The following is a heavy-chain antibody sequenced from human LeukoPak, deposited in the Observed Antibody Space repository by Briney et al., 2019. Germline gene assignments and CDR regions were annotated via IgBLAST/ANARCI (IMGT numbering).Heavy chain of an antibody. CDR1: GFSFNNYA. D-gene: IGHD2-2*02. CDR3: AKGRTSSCYSPIDS. Sequence: GGSLRLSCAGSGFSFNNYALAWVRQAPGKGLEWVSVICDSGGSTHYADSVKGRFTISRDNSQNTLYLQMDSLRVEDTAIYYCAKGRTSSCYSPIDSWGQGTLVTVSS. J-gene: IGHJ5*01. V-gene: IGHV3-23*01. CDR2: ICDSGGST.